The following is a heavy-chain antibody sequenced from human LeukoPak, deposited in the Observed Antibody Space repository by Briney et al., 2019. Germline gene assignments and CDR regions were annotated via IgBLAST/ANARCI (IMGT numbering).Heavy chain of an antibody. CDR2: IYVEDSDT. V-gene: IGHV5-51*01. D-gene: IGHD1-26*01. Sequence: GESLKISCKGSGYSFTTNWIGWVRQMPGKGLEWLGVIYVEDSDTRYSPSFQGQVTISADKSISTAYLQWSSLKASDTAMYYCARGMSGRYLALLDYWGQGTLVTVSS. CDR1: GYSFTTNW. CDR3: ARGMSGRYLALLDY. J-gene: IGHJ4*02.